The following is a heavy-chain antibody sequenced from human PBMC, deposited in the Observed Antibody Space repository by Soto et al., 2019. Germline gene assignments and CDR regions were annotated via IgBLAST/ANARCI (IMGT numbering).Heavy chain of an antibody. Sequence: GGSLRLSCAASGFTFSSHAMSWVRQAPGKGLEWVSAISGSGGSTYYADSVKGRFTISRDNSKNTLYLQMNSLRAEDTAVYYCAKGVRFDWLFLHSFWGQGTLVTVSS. CDR2: ISGSGGST. V-gene: IGHV3-23*01. D-gene: IGHD3-9*01. CDR3: AKGVRFDWLFLHSF. J-gene: IGHJ4*02. CDR1: GFTFSSHA.